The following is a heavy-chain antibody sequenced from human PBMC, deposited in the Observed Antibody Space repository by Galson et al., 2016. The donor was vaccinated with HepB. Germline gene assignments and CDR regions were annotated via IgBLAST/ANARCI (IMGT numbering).Heavy chain of an antibody. V-gene: IGHV4-59*11. CDR2: IYYSGST. CDR1: GGSISLHY. D-gene: IGHD4/OR15-4a*01. Sequence: SETLSLTCTVSGGSISLHYWSWIRQPPGKGLEWIGYIYYSGSTNYNPSLKSRVTISVDTSKNRSSLKLSSVTAADTAVYYCATLNYGDNYWGQGTLVTVSS. CDR3: ATLNYGDNY. J-gene: IGHJ4*02.